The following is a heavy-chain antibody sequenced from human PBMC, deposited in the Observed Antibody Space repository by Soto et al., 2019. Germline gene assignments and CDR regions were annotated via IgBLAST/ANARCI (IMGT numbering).Heavy chain of an antibody. CDR1: GGTFSSYA. Sequence: SVKVSCKASGGTFSSYAISWVRQAPGQGLEWMGGIIPIFGTANYAQKFQGRVTITADESTNTAYMELSSLRSEDTAVYYCARRLDYYDSSGYFDYWGQGTLVTVSS. CDR3: ARRLDYYDSSGYFDY. J-gene: IGHJ4*02. CDR2: IIPIFGTA. D-gene: IGHD3-22*01. V-gene: IGHV1-69*13.